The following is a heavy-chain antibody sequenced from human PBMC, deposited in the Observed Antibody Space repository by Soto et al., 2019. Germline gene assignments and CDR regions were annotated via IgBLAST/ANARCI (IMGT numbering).Heavy chain of an antibody. Sequence: QVQLVESGGGVVQPGRSLRLSCAVSGFTVSTYGMHWVRQAPGKGLEWVAVISRAGGTTYYADSVKGRFTISRDNSRNTLFLDMNSLRGDDMAVYYCTGEVASGYWGQGSLVAVSS. V-gene: IGHV3-30*03. CDR1: GFTVSTYG. J-gene: IGHJ4*02. CDR3: TGEVASGY. CDR2: ISRAGGTT. D-gene: IGHD2-8*02.